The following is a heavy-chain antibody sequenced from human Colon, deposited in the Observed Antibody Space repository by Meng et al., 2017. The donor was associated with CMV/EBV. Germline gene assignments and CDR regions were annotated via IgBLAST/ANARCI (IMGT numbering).Heavy chain of an antibody. Sequence: ASVKVSCKASGYTVSSYGISWVRQAPGQGLEWMGCISTSIGNQYAQKFQGRVIMTTDSPTNTAYLEVMSLTFEDTAVYYCVRGKGYYSTSGNFDYWGQGTLVTVSS. J-gene: IGHJ4*02. CDR1: GYTVSSYG. V-gene: IGHV1-18*01. CDR3: VRGKGYYSTSGNFDY. CDR2: ISTSIGN. D-gene: IGHD1-26*01.